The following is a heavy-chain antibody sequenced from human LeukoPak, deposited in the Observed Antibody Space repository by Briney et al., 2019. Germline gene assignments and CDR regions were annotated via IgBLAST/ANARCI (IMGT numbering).Heavy chain of an antibody. CDR3: ARAARDVVVPAAAQDYYYYYYMDV. CDR2: IILFFGTA. D-gene: IGHD2-2*01. V-gene: IGHV1-69*13. J-gene: IGHJ6*03. CDR1: GGTFSRYV. Sequence: GASVKVSCKASGGTFSRYVISWVRQAPGHGLEWRGGIILFFGTANYAQKFQGRVTITADESTSTAYMELSSLRSEDTAVYYCARAARDVVVPAAAQDYYYYYYMDVWGKGTTVTVSS.